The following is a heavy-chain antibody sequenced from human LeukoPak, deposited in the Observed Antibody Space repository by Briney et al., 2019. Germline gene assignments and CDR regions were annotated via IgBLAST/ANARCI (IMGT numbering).Heavy chain of an antibody. J-gene: IGHJ4*02. Sequence: ASVKVSCKASGYTFTIYAMHWVRQAPGQRLEWMGWINAGNGNTKYSQKFQGRVTITRDTSASTAYMELSSLRSEDTAVYYCARGQVYSSSNDYWGQGTLVTVSS. CDR3: ARGQVYSSSNDY. D-gene: IGHD6-13*01. V-gene: IGHV1-3*01. CDR1: GYTFTIYA. CDR2: INAGNGNT.